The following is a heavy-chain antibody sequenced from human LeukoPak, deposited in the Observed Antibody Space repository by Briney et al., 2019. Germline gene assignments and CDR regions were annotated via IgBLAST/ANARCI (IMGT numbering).Heavy chain of an antibody. CDR3: ARDLRDYYDSSAWFDP. J-gene: IGHJ5*02. V-gene: IGHV4-39*07. CDR1: GGSIRSGGYY. D-gene: IGHD3-22*01. Sequence: SETLSLTCTASGGSIRSGGYYWGWIRQPPGKGLEWIATIYYSGSTYSNPSLKSRVSISVDTSKNQFSLKLSSVTAADTAVYYCARDLRDYYDSSAWFDPWGQGTLVTVSS. CDR2: IYYSGST.